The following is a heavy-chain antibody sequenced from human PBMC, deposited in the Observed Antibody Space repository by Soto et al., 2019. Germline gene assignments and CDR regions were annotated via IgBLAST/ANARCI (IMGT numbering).Heavy chain of an antibody. CDR1: GFIVSTDY. CDR3: ARERIEAAGTFDY. D-gene: IGHD6-13*01. V-gene: IGHV3-66*01. J-gene: IGHJ4*02. CDR2: INSGGTT. Sequence: EVQLVESGGGLVQPGGSLRLSCAAAGFIVSTDYMSWVRQAPGKGLDWGSGINSGGTTYYAASVKGTFTISRDNSKNTLYLQMNSLRGDDTAVYYCARERIEAAGTFDYWGQGTRVTVSS.